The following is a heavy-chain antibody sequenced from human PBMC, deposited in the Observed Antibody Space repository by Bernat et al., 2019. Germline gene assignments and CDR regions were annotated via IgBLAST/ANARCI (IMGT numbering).Heavy chain of an antibody. CDR1: GFTFSSYA. Sequence: QVQLVESGGGVVQPGRSLRLSCAASGFTFSSYAMHWVRQAPGKGLEWVAVISYDGSKKYYADSVMGRFTIARDNSKDTLYLEMDSLRVKDTAVYYCARGPGIAATGKAGDYMDVWGKGTTVTVSS. D-gene: IGHD6-13*01. CDR2: ISYDGSKK. J-gene: IGHJ6*03. V-gene: IGHV3-30*01. CDR3: ARGPGIAATGKAGDYMDV.